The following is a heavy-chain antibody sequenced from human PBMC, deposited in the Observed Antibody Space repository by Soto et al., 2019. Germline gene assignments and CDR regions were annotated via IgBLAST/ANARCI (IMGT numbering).Heavy chain of an antibody. V-gene: IGHV3-11*05. J-gene: IGHJ4*02. Sequence: QVQLVESGGGLVKPGGSLRLSCAASGFSFSDYYMTWIRQAPGKGLEWVSYISFDSSYTNYADSVRGRFTISRDNAKNSLYLQMNSLRAEDTAVYYCARTSSSWAFDYWGQGTLVTVSS. CDR3: ARTSSSWAFDY. CDR2: ISFDSSYT. D-gene: IGHD6-13*01. CDR1: GFSFSDYY.